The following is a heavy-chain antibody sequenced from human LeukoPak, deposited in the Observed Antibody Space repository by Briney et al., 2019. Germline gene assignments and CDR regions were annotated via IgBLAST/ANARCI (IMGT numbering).Heavy chain of an antibody. V-gene: IGHV4-59*01. CDR3: AGRRDGYNPGTYYFDY. J-gene: IGHJ4*02. D-gene: IGHD5-24*01. CDR2: IYYSGST. Sequence: PSETLSLTCTASGGSISSYYWSWIRQPPGKGLEWIGYIYYSGSTNYNPSLKSRVTISVDTSKNQFSLKLSSVTAADTAVYYCAGRRDGYNPGTYYFDYWGQGTLVTVSS. CDR1: GGSISSYY.